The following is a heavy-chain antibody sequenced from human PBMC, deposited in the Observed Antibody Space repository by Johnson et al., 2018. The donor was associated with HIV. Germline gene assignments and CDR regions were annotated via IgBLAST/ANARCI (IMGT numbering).Heavy chain of an antibody. D-gene: IGHD6-19*01. CDR3: AKERVRYSSDVDALDM. J-gene: IGHJ3*02. V-gene: IGHV3-66*02. CDR1: GFTVSSNY. Sequence: MQLVESGGGLVQPGGSLRLSCVVSGFTVSSNYITWVRQAPGKGLEWVSVISSGGDTYYADSVKGRFTIARDNAKHSLHLQMNSLRTEDTAIYYCAKERVRYSSDVDALDMWGQGTMVTVSP. CDR2: ISSGGDT.